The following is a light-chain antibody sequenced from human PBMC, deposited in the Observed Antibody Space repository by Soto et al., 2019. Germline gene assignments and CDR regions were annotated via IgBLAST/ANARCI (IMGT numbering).Light chain of an antibody. CDR2: DVS. CDR3: SSYTSSSTLSYV. CDR1: SRDVVGYNY. V-gene: IGLV2-14*01. J-gene: IGLJ1*01. Sequence: QSVLTQPASVSGSPGQSITISCPGTSRDVVGYNYVSWYQQHPGKAPKLMIYDVSNRPSGVSNRFSGSKSGNTASLTISGLQAEDEADYYCSSYTSSSTLSYVFGTGTKVTVL.